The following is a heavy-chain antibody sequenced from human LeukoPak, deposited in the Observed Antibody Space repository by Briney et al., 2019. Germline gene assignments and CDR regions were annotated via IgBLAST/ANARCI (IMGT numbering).Heavy chain of an antibody. CDR2: ISYDGSNK. J-gene: IGHJ5*02. CDR1: GFTFSSYA. Sequence: GGSLRLSCAASGFTFSSYAMHWVRQAPGKGLEWVAVISYDGSNKYYADSVKGRFTISRDNSKNMLYLQMDSLGPEDTAIYYCARDPSTAPRSTNWAANLFDPWGQGTLVTVS. D-gene: IGHD6-13*01. CDR3: ARDPSTAPRSTNWAANLFDP. V-gene: IGHV3-30-3*01.